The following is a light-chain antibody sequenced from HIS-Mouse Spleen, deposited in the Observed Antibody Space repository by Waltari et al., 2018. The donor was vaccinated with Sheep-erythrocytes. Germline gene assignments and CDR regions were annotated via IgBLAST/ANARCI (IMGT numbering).Light chain of an antibody. V-gene: IGLV2-23*03. CDR2: EGS. CDR3: CSYAGSSTFHVV. J-gene: IGLJ2*01. Sequence: QSALTQPASVSGSPGQSITISCTGTSSDVGSYNLVSWYQQHPGKAPQLMIYEGSKRPSGVSNRFSGSKSGNTASLTISGLQAEDEAAYYCCSYAGSSTFHVVFGGGTKLTVL. CDR1: SSDVGSYNL.